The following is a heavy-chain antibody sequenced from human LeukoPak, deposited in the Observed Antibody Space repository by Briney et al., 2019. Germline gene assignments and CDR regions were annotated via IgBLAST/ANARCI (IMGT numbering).Heavy chain of an antibody. CDR3: ARGRIVAKRLDY. CDR1: GGSISSYL. Sequence: SETLSLTCTVSGGSISSYLWSWIRQPPGKGLEWIGYIYYSGSTSYNPSLKSRVTISVDTSKNQFSLKLSSVTAADTAVYYCARGRIVAKRLDYWGQGTLVTVSS. V-gene: IGHV4-59*12. CDR2: IYYSGST. J-gene: IGHJ4*02. D-gene: IGHD5-12*01.